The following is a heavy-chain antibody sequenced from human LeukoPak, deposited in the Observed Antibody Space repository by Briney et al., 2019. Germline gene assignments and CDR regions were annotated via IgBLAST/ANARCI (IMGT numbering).Heavy chain of an antibody. CDR3: ARDHSRAVAGTGPAFDI. V-gene: IGHV3-21*01. CDR2: ISSSSSYI. D-gene: IGHD6-19*01. CDR1: GFTFSSYG. Sequence: GGSLRLSCAASGFTFSSYGMHWVRQAPGKGLEWVSSISSSSSYIYYADSVKGRFTISRDNAKNSLYLQMNSLRAEDTAVYYCARDHSRAVAGTGPAFDIWGQGTMVTVSS. J-gene: IGHJ3*02.